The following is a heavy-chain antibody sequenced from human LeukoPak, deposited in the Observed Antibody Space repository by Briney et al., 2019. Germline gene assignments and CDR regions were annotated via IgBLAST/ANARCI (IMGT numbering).Heavy chain of an antibody. CDR1: GYTLTELS. V-gene: IGHV1-24*01. CDR2: FDPEDGET. D-gene: IGHD6-25*01. Sequence: GASVKVSCKVSGYTLTELSMHWVRRAPGKGLEWMGGFDPEDGETIYAQKFQGRVTMTEDTSTDTAYMELSSLRSEDTAVYYCATVRLRSGYFDYWGQGTLVTVSS. J-gene: IGHJ4*02. CDR3: ATVRLRSGYFDY.